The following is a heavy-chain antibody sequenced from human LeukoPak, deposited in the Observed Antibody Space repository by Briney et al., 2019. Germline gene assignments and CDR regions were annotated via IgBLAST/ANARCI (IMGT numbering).Heavy chain of an antibody. V-gene: IGHV4-34*01. CDR1: GGSFSVYY. Sequence: SETLSLTCAVSGGSFSVYYWSWIRHPPGKEREWIVEINHSGSTNYHPSLKSRVTISVHSSKNQFSTQLSSMSAADTAVYYCASSKWSGCRPFDYWGQGTLVIVSS. D-gene: IGHD2-8*01. CDR3: ASSKWSGCRPFDY. J-gene: IGHJ4*02. CDR2: INHSGST.